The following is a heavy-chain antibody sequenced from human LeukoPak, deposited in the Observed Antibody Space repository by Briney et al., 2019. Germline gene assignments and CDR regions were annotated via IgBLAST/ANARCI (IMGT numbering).Heavy chain of an antibody. CDR3: ARGLPDFWSGYSPFDY. Sequence: SQTLSLTCAVSGGSISSYYWSWIRQPPGKGLEWIGYIYYSGSTNYNPSLKSRVTISVDTSKNQFSLKLSSVTAADTAVYYCARGLPDFWSGYSPFDYWGQGTLVTVSS. D-gene: IGHD3-3*01. CDR1: GGSISSYY. V-gene: IGHV4-59*01. J-gene: IGHJ4*02. CDR2: IYYSGST.